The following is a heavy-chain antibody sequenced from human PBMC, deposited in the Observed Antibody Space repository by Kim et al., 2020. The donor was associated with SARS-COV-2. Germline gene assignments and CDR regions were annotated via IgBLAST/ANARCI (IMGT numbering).Heavy chain of an antibody. CDR1: GGTFSSYA. J-gene: IGHJ6*02. CDR3: ARISRHFDRDARYYYYYGMDV. V-gene: IGHV1-69*13. D-gene: IGHD3-9*01. Sequence: SVKVSCKASGGTFSSYAISWVRQAPGQGLEWMGGIIHIFGTANYAQKFQGRVTITADESTSTAYMELSSLRSEDTAVYYCARISRHFDRDARYYYYYGMDVWGQGTTVTVSS. CDR2: IIHIFGTA.